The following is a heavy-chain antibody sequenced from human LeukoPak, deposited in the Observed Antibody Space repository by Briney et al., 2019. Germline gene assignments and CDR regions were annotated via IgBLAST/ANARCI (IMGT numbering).Heavy chain of an antibody. J-gene: IGHJ6*03. V-gene: IGHV4-39*07. Sequence: SETLSLTCAVYGGSFSSYYWGWIRQPPGKGLEWIGSIYYRGSTYYNPSLKSRVTISVDTSKNQFSLRLSSVTAADTAVYYCARVDSYYYMDVWGKGTTVTASS. CDR1: GGSFSSYY. CDR3: ARVDSYYYMDV. CDR2: IYYRGST.